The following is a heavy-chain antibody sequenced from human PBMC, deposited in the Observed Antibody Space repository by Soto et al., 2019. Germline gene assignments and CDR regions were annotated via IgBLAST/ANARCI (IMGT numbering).Heavy chain of an antibody. J-gene: IGHJ4*02. D-gene: IGHD2-2*02. CDR3: ARSIVLVPAAIDSYFDY. V-gene: IGHV1-69*13. CDR2: IIPIFGTA. CDR1: GGTFSSYA. Sequence: SVKVSCKASGGTFSSYAISWVRQAPGQGLEWMGGIIPIFGTANYAQKFQGRVTITADESTSTAYMELSSLRSEDTAVYYCARSIVLVPAAIDSYFDYWGQGTLVTVSS.